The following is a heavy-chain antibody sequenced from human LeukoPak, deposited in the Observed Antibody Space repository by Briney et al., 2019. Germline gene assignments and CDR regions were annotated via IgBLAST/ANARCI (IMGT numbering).Heavy chain of an antibody. V-gene: IGHV3-53*01. CDR1: GFTVSSNY. CDR2: IYSGGTT. CDR3: ARLVRDAFDI. J-gene: IGHJ3*02. Sequence: GGSLRLSRAASGFTVSSNYMTWVRQAPGKGLEWVSIIYSGGTTYYADSVKGRFTISRDNSKNTLYLQVKSLRAEDTAVYYCARLVRDAFDIWGQGTMVTVSS.